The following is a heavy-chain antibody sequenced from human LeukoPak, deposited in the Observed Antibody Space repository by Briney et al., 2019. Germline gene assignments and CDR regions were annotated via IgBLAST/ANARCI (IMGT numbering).Heavy chain of an antibody. J-gene: IGHJ5*02. D-gene: IGHD4-17*01. CDR2: IYESGST. Sequence: SETLSLTCTVSGGSISSYYWSWIRQPPGKGVEWVGYIYESGSTNYNPSLKRRVTISVDKYKNKLSRKRSSVTAADTAVYYCARLLVYCDYLGWFDPWGQGTLVTVSS. CDR1: GGSISSYY. V-gene: IGHV4-59*01. CDR3: ARLLVYCDYLGWFDP.